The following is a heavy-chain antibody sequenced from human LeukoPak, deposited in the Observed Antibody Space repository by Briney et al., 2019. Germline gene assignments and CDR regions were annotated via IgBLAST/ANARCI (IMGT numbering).Heavy chain of an antibody. J-gene: IGHJ4*02. Sequence: ASVKVSCKASGYTFTSYYMHWVRQAPGQGLEWMGIINPSGGSTSYAQKFQGRVTMTRDTSTSTVYMELSSLRSEDTAVYYCAREPVSGVNMIASGYYFDYWGQGTLVTVSS. CDR1: GYTFTSYY. V-gene: IGHV1-46*01. CDR2: INPSGGST. CDR3: AREPVSGVNMIASGYYFDY. D-gene: IGHD3-22*01.